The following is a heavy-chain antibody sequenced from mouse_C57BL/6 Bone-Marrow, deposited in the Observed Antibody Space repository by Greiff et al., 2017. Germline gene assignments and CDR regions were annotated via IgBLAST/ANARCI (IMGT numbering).Heavy chain of an antibody. CDR3: SRRGRSSLFAY. CDR2: ISNLAYSI. CDR1: GFTFSDYG. Sequence: EVHLVESGGGLVQPGGSLKLSCAASGFTFSDYGMAWVRQATRKGPEWVAFISNLAYSIYYADTVTGRFTISRENAKHTLYLEMSSLRSEDTDMFYCSRRGRSSLFAYWGQGTLVTVSA. V-gene: IGHV5-15*01. D-gene: IGHD1-1*01. J-gene: IGHJ3*01.